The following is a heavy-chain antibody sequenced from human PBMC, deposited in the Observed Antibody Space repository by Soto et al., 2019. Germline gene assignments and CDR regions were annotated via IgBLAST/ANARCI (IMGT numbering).Heavy chain of an antibody. D-gene: IGHD6-13*01. V-gene: IGHV3-23*01. CDR1: GFTFSSYA. CDR3: AKDPTSSSSWSYFDY. Sequence: GGSLRLSCAASGFTFSSYAMSWVRQAPGKGLEWVSAISGSGGSTYYADSVKGRFTISRDNSKNTLYLQMNSLRAEDTAVYYCAKDPTSSSSWSYFDYWGQGTLVTVSS. J-gene: IGHJ4*02. CDR2: ISGSGGST.